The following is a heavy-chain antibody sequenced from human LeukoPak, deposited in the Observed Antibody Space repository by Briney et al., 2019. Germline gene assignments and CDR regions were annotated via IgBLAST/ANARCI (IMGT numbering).Heavy chain of an antibody. Sequence: ASVKVSCKASGYTFTSYGISWVRQAPGQGLEWMGWISAYNGNTNYAQKLQGRVTRTTDTSTSTAYMELRSLRSDDTAVYYCARDPPIVVVTLRGDYYYGMDVWGQGTTVTVSS. D-gene: IGHD2-21*02. V-gene: IGHV1-18*01. CDR2: ISAYNGNT. CDR1: GYTFTSYG. CDR3: ARDPPIVVVTLRGDYYYGMDV. J-gene: IGHJ6*02.